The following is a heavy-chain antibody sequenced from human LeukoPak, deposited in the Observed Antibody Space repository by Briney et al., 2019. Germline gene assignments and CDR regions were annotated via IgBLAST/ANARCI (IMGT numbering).Heavy chain of an antibody. CDR1: GGTFSSYA. CDR3: ARGTYYYGSGSSNWFDP. Sequence: GASVKVSCKASGGTFSSYAISWVRQAPGQGLEWMGGIIPIFGTANYAQKFQGRVTMTRNTSISTAYMELSSLRSEDTAVYYCARGTYYYGSGSSNWFDPWGQGTLVTVSS. V-gene: IGHV1-69*05. CDR2: IIPIFGTA. J-gene: IGHJ5*02. D-gene: IGHD3-10*01.